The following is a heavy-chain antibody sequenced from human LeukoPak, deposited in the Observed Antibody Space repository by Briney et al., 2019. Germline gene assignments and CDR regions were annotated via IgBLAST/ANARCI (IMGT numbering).Heavy chain of an antibody. CDR1: GFTFSSSA. Sequence: GGSLRLSCAASGFTFSSSAMSWVRQVPGKGLEWVSGISASGGSTYYADSVEGRFTISRDNSKNTLYLQMNSLRAGDTAVYYCTKDPIFSGSYGVFDSWGQGTLVTVSS. CDR2: ISASGGST. J-gene: IGHJ4*02. D-gene: IGHD1-26*01. CDR3: TKDPIFSGSYGVFDS. V-gene: IGHV3-23*01.